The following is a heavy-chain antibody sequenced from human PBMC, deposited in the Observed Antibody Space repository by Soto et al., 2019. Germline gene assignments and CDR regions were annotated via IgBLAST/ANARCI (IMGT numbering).Heavy chain of an antibody. Sequence: ASVKVSCKASGYTFTSYDINWVRQATGQGLEWMGWMSAYNGNTDYAQKLQGRVTMTRNTSITTAYMELSSLRSEDTAVYFCARGIKYGAYSRWFDPWGQGTLVTVSS. CDR1: GYTFTSYD. V-gene: IGHV1-8*01. CDR3: ARGIKYGAYSRWFDP. D-gene: IGHD4-17*01. J-gene: IGHJ5*02. CDR2: MSAYNGNT.